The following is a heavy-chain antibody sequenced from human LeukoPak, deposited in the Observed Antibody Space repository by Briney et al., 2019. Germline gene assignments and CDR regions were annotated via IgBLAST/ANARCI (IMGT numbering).Heavy chain of an antibody. Sequence: GRFLRLSCAASGFTFTSYAMHWVRQAPGKGLEWVAVISYDGNNKYYADSVKGRFTFSRDNSKNTLYLQMNSLRAEDTAVYYCARGGGSTIIVAFDIWGQGTVVTVSS. V-gene: IGHV3-30-3*01. CDR1: GFTFTSYA. D-gene: IGHD3-22*01. J-gene: IGHJ3*02. CDR2: ISYDGNNK. CDR3: ARGGGSTIIVAFDI.